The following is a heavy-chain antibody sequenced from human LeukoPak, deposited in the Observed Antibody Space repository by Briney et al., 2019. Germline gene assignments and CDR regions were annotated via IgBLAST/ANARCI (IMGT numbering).Heavy chain of an antibody. J-gene: IGHJ6*03. CDR2: IRYDGSNK. Sequence: GGSLRLSCAACGFTFSSYGMHWVRQAPGKGMEWVAFIRYDGSNKYYADSVKGRLTIYRENSKKTVYMKMNRQRGEERAVYYCAKDQWEAAAGRETYYYYYYMDVWGKGTTVTVSS. CDR3: AKDQWEAAAGRETYYYYYYMDV. V-gene: IGHV3-30*02. D-gene: IGHD6-13*01. CDR1: GFTFSSYG.